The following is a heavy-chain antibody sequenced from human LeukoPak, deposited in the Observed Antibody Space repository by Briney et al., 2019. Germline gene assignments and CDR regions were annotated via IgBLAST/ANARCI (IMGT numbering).Heavy chain of an antibody. CDR3: ARGRYCSSTSCCLFDP. Sequence: SETLSLTCAVYGGSFSGYYWSWIRQPPGKGLEWIGEINHSGSTNYNPSLKSRVTISVDTSKNQFSLKLSSVTAADTAVYYCARGRYCSSTSCCLFDPWGQGTLVTVSS. CDR1: GGSFSGYY. V-gene: IGHV4-34*01. D-gene: IGHD2-2*01. J-gene: IGHJ5*02. CDR2: INHSGST.